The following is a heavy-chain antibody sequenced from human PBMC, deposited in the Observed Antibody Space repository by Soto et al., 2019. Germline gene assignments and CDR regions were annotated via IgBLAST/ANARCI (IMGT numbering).Heavy chain of an antibody. V-gene: IGHV3-21*01. Sequence: GSRGLSCAASGFTFCSYGMNWVRQAPGKGLEWVSFISSSNSYIYYADSVKGRFSISRDNAKNSLYLQMNSLRAEDTTVYYCAGGEISLDYWGQGTLVTVSS. CDR1: GFTFCSYG. CDR2: ISSSNSYI. D-gene: IGHD3-16*02. J-gene: IGHJ4*02. CDR3: AGGEISLDY.